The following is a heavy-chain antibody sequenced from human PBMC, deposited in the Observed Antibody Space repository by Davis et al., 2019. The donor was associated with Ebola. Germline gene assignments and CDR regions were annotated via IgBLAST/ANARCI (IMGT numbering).Heavy chain of an antibody. Sequence: GESLKISCVASGFTLNNAWMSWVRQAPGKGLEWVGLIKSKTDGGTTDYAAPVKGRFTISRDDSKNMLYLQMNSLKTEDTAVYYCTTLSTVTTMYFDLWGRGTLVTVSS. CDR1: GFTLNNAW. CDR2: IKSKTDGGTT. J-gene: IGHJ2*01. CDR3: TTLSTVTTMYFDL. V-gene: IGHV3-15*01. D-gene: IGHD4-17*01.